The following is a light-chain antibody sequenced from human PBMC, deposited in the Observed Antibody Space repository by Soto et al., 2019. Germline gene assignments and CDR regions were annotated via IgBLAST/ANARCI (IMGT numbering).Light chain of an antibody. CDR3: QQYGSSPLT. CDR2: GAS. CDR1: QSVSSSY. Sequence: EIVLTQSPGTLSLSPGERATLSCRASQSVSSSYLAWYQQQPGQAPRLLIYGASSRATGIPDRFSGSGSGTDFTLTITRLEPEDFPVYYCQQYGSSPLTFGQGTKVEIK. J-gene: IGKJ1*01. V-gene: IGKV3-20*01.